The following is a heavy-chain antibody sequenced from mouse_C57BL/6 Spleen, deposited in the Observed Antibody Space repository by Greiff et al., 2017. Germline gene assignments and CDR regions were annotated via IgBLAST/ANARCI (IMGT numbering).Heavy chain of an antibody. D-gene: IGHD1-1*01. V-gene: IGHV1-50*01. Sequence: QVQLQQPGAELVKPGASVKLSCKASGYTFTSYWMQWVKQRPGQGLEWIGEIDPSDSYTNYNQKFKGKATLTVDTSSSTAYMQLSSLTSEDSAVYYCAPNYYGSSHRYFDVWGTGTTVTVSS. J-gene: IGHJ1*03. CDR2: IDPSDSYT. CDR1: GYTFTSYW. CDR3: APNYYGSSHRYFDV.